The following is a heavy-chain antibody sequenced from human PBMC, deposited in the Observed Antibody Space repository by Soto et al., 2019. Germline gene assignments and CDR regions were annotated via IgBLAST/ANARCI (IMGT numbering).Heavy chain of an antibody. CDR3: VKAGITLFGVAPEV. J-gene: IGHJ4*02. D-gene: IGHD3-3*01. Sequence: ASVQVSCKASGYTFPSYDSNWVRQAPGQGLEWMGWMNPNSGNTGYAQKFQGRVTMTTDTFTSTAYMELRSLRSDDTAMYYCVKAGITLFGVAPEVWGQGTPVTVSS. V-gene: IGHV1-8*01. CDR2: MNPNSGNT. CDR1: GYTFPSYD.